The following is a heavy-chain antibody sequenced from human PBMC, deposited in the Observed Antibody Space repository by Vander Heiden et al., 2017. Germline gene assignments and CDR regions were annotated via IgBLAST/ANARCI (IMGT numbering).Heavy chain of an antibody. CDR2: MFYTGST. J-gene: IGHJ4*02. Sequence: QLQLQESGPGLVKSSETLSLTCSVSGGSISSSSHFWGWTRQSPGKGLDWIGSMFYTGSTYYNPSLQSRVTISVDMSKNQFSLRLTSVTAADTGVYYCARPTAGYWGQGTRVTVSS. V-gene: IGHV4-39*01. CDR1: GGSISSSSHF. CDR3: ARPTAGY.